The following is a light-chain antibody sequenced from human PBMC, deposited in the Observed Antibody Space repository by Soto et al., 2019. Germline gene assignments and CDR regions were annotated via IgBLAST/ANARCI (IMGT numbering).Light chain of an antibody. CDR1: SSNIGAGYD. CDR3: QSYDSSLSGSV. CDR2: GNS. V-gene: IGLV1-40*01. J-gene: IGLJ3*02. Sequence: QAVVTQPPSVSGAPGQRVTISCTGSSSNIGAGYDVHWYPHLPGTAPKLLIYGNSNRPSGVPDRFSGSKSGTSASLAITGLQAEDEADYYCQSYDSSLSGSVFGGGTKLTVL.